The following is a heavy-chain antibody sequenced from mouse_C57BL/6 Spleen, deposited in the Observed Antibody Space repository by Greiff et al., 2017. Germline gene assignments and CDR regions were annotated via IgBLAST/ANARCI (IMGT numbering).Heavy chain of an antibody. J-gene: IGHJ2*01. CDR1: GYTFTNYW. CDR3: ARGRLYYGSSSFDY. V-gene: IGHV1-63*01. D-gene: IGHD1-1*01. CDR2: IYPGGGYT. Sequence: QVQLQQSGAELVRPGTSVKMSCKASGYTFTNYWIGWAKQRPGHGLEWIGDIYPGGGYTNYNEKFKGKATLTADKSSSPAYMQFSSLTSEDSAIYYCARGRLYYGSSSFDYWGQGTTLTVSS.